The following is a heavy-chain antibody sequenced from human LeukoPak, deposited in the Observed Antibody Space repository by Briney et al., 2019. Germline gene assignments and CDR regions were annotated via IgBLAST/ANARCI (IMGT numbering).Heavy chain of an antibody. CDR1: GFTFSSYG. CDR2: IRYDGSNK. J-gene: IGHJ4*02. CDR3: AKDREMATIIDY. V-gene: IGHV3-30*02. Sequence: GGSLRLSCAASGFTFSSYGMHWVRQAPGKGLEWVAFIRYDGSNKYYADSVKGRFTIPRDNSKNTLYLQMNSLRAEDTAVYYCAKDREMATIIDYWGQGTLVTVSS. D-gene: IGHD5-24*01.